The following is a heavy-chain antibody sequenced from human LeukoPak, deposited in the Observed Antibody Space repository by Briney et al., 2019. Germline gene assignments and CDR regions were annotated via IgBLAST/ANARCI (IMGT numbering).Heavy chain of an antibody. J-gene: IGHJ4*02. CDR2: INSDGSST. D-gene: IGHD2-15*01. Sequence: GGSLRLSRAASGFTFSGYWMYSVRQAPGKGLVCVSRINSDGSSTNYADSVKGRFTISRDNAKNTLYLQMNSLRAEDTAVYYCARDHGYCSGESCATSDYWGQGTLVTVSS. V-gene: IGHV3-74*01. CDR3: ARDHGYCSGESCATSDY. CDR1: GFTFSGYW.